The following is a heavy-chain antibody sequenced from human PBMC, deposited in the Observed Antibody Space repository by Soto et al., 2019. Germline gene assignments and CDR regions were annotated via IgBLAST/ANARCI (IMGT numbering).Heavy chain of an antibody. CDR2: ISSGSNTI. Sequence: GGSLRLSCAASGFTFSSYGMNWVRQAPGKGLEWVSYISSGSNTIYYADSVKGRFTISRDNAKNSLYLQMNRLRDEDTAVYYCARESVVLAAKVYYGMDVWGQGTTVTVSS. J-gene: IGHJ6*02. CDR1: GFTFSSYG. D-gene: IGHD2-15*01. CDR3: ARESVVLAAKVYYGMDV. V-gene: IGHV3-48*02.